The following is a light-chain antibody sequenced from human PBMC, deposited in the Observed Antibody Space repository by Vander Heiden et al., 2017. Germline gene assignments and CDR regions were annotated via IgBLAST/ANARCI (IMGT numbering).Light chain of an antibody. CDR1: QSIYTDY. CDR3: QQYGRSPVT. CDR2: SAS. Sequence: DIVLTQSPDTLSLSPGERGTLSCRASQSIYTDYLAWYQHKGGQAPRLLFHSASTRASGIPDRFSATGSGTDFTLTINGLEPEDFAVYYCQQYGRSPVTFGGGTTVEMK. V-gene: IGKV3-20*01. J-gene: IGKJ4*01.